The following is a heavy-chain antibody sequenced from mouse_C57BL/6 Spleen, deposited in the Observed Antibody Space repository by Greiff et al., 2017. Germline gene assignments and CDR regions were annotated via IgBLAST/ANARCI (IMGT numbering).Heavy chain of an antibody. CDR2: ISSGSSTI. J-gene: IGHJ4*01. CDR3: ARTTVAMDY. V-gene: IGHV5-17*01. D-gene: IGHD1-1*01. Sequence: EVQRVESGGGLVKPGGSLKLSCAASGFTFSDYGMHWVRQAPEKELEWVAYISSGSSTIYYADTVKGRFTISRDNAKNTLFLQMTSLRSEDTAMYYCARTTVAMDYWGQGTSVTVSS. CDR1: GFTFSDYG.